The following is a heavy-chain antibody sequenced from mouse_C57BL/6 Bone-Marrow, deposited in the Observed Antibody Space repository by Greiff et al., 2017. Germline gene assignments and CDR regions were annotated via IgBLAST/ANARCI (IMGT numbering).Heavy chain of an antibody. V-gene: IGHV1-81*01. Sequence: VQLQESGAELARPGASVKLSCKASGYTFTSYGISWVKQRTGQGLEWIGEIYPRSGNTYYNEKFKGKATLTADKSSSTAYMELRSLTSEDSAVYFCASRVNYYGSSYWYFDX. CDR1: GYTFTSYG. CDR2: IYPRSGNT. CDR3: ASRVNYYGSSYWYFDX. D-gene: IGHD1-1*01. J-gene: IGHJ1*01.